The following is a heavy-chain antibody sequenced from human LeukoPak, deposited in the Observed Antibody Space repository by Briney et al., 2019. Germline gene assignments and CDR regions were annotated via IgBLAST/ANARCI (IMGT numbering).Heavy chain of an antibody. CDR2: IRYDGSNK. J-gene: IGHJ4*02. V-gene: IGHV3-30*02. Sequence: PGGSLRLSCAASGFTFSSYGMHWVRQAPGEGLEWVAFIRYDGSNKYYADSVKGRFTISRDNSKNTLYLQMNGLRAEDTAVYYCAKAPVFYDFWSGYYSLDYWGQGTLVTVSS. D-gene: IGHD3-3*01. CDR3: AKAPVFYDFWSGYYSLDY. CDR1: GFTFSSYG.